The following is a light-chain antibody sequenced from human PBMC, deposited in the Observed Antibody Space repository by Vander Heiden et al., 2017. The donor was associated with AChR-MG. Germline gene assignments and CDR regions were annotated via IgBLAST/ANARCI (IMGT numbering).Light chain of an antibody. Sequence: LVLTQSPSASASLGASVKLTCTPSSGHNTYAIAWHQQQPGKGPRFLMKVNGDGRHNKGDGIPDRFSGSSSGAERYLTISSPQSEDEADYYCQTWGTGTLWAFGGGTKLTVL. J-gene: IGLJ3*02. CDR2: VNGDGRH. CDR3: QTWGTGTLWA. V-gene: IGLV4-69*01. CDR1: SGHNTYA.